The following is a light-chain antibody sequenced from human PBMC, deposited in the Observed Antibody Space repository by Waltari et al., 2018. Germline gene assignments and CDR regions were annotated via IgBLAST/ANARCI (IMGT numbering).Light chain of an antibody. V-gene: IGLV1-40*01. CDR1: SSNIGAGYD. CDR2: GYK. CDR3: QTYDSSLSGFYV. Sequence: QSVLTQPPSVSGAPGQRVTISCTGRSSNIGAGYDVHWYQQLPGTAPKPPIHGYKKPPPGVPDRFSGSKSGTSASLAITGLQAEDEADYYCQTYDSSLSGFYVFGTGTKVTVL. J-gene: IGLJ1*01.